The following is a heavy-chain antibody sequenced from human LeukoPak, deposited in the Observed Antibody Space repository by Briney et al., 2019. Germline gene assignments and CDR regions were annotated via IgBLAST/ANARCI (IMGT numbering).Heavy chain of an antibody. D-gene: IGHD4-17*01. J-gene: IGHJ3*02. CDR3: ARDSSTTVTGAFDI. CDR1: GFTFSRYG. CDR2: IWYDGSNK. V-gene: IGHV3-33*01. Sequence: GGSLRLSCGASGFTFSRYGMHWVRQAPGKGLEWVAIIWYDGSNKYYADSVKGRFTITRDNSKNTLYLQMNSLRAEDTAVYYCARDSSTTVTGAFDIWGQGTMVTVSS.